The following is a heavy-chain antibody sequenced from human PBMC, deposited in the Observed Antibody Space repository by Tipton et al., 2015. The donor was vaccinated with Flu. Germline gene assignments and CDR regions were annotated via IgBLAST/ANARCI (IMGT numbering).Heavy chain of an antibody. Sequence: TLSLTCAVSGGSISTSCWWSWLRQPPGKGLEWLGEIYRSGDTNYNPSLHGRVTISVDKSKNQLSLNLTSVTAADTAFYYCARGSGLVYWNSVGSRGLFDPWGQGSLVTVSS. V-gene: IGHV4-4*02. D-gene: IGHD2/OR15-2a*01. J-gene: IGHJ5*02. CDR2: IYRSGDT. CDR1: GGSISTSCW. CDR3: ARGSGLVYWNSVGSRGLFDP.